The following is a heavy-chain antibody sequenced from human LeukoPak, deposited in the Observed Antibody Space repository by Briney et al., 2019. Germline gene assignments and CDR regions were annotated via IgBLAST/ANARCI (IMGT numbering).Heavy chain of an antibody. CDR2: INPNSGGT. J-gene: IGHJ4*02. CDR3: ARERARGYSRMYDY. CDR1: GYTFTGYY. D-gene: IGHD5-18*01. Sequence: ASVKVSCKASGYTFTGYYMHWVRQAPGQGLEWMGRINPNSGGTNYAQKFQGRVTMTRDTSISTAYMELSRLRSDDTAVYYCARERARGYSRMYDYWGQGTLVTVSS. V-gene: IGHV1-2*06.